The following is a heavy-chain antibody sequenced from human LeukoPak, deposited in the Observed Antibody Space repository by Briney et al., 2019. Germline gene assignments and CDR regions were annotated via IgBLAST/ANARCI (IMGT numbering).Heavy chain of an antibody. J-gene: IGHJ4*02. CDR3: AKDGGY. CDR2: ISGSGDNM. Sequence: GGSLRLSCVASGLTFTTYGFTWVRQAPGKGLEWVSAISGSGDNMYYADSVKGRFTISRDKSKNILYLQMDSLRAEDTAMYYCAKDGGYWGQGTLVTVSS. CDR1: GLTFTTYG. D-gene: IGHD2-15*01. V-gene: IGHV3-23*01.